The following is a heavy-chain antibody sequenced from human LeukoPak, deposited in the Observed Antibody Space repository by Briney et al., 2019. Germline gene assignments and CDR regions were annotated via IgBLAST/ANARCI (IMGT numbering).Heavy chain of an antibody. J-gene: IGHJ6*03. Sequence: SETLSLTCTVSGGSIIRSDYYWSWIRQPPGKGLEWIGYIYYSGSTNYNPSLKSRVTISVDTSKNQFSLKLSSVTAADTAVYYCARALGVTTNYYYMDVWGKGTTVTVSS. D-gene: IGHD4-17*01. CDR1: GGSIIRSDYY. CDR3: ARALGVTTNYYYMDV. CDR2: IYYSGST. V-gene: IGHV4-61*08.